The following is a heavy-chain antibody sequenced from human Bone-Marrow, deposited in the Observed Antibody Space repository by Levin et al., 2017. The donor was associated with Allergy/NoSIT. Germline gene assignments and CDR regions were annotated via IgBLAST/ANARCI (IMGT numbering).Heavy chain of an antibody. CDR3: VRDGRRPAQHSGYDWPSYYFEY. Sequence: PGGSLRLSCAASGFTFSSYAMHWVRQAPGKGLEWVAVIWYDGSNKYYADSVKGRFTISRDNSKNTLYLQMNSLRAEDTAVYYCVRDGRRPAQHSGYDWPSYYFEYWGQGTLVTVSS. D-gene: IGHD5-12*01. CDR1: GFTFSSYA. CDR2: IWYDGSNK. V-gene: IGHV3-33*01. J-gene: IGHJ4*02.